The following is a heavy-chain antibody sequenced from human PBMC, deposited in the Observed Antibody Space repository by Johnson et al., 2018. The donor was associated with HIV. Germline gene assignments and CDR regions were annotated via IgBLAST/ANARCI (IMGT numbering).Heavy chain of an antibody. CDR3: ARDSYYYATGAFDI. Sequence: VQLVESGGGLVKPGGSLRLSCAASGFTFSRYAMCRVRRAPGKGLEWVSGINWNGGSTGYADSVKGRFTISRDNAKNSLYLQMNSLRAEDTALYYCARDSYYYATGAFDIWGQGTMVTVSS. D-gene: IGHD3-10*01. J-gene: IGHJ3*02. CDR1: GFTFSRYA. CDR2: INWNGGST. V-gene: IGHV3-20*04.